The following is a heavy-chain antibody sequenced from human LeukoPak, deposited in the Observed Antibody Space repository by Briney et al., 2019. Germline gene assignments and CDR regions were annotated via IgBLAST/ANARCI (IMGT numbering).Heavy chain of an antibody. CDR1: GGSISSYY. J-gene: IGHJ4*02. CDR2: IYYSGST. D-gene: IGHD3-22*01. V-gene: IGHV4-59*01. Sequence: SETLSLTCTVSGGSISSYYWSWIRQPPGKGLEWIGYIYYSGSTNYNPSLKSRVTISVDTSKNQFSLKLSSVTAADTAVYYCARANYYDSSGPYYFDYWGQGTLVTVSS. CDR3: ARANYYDSSGPYYFDY.